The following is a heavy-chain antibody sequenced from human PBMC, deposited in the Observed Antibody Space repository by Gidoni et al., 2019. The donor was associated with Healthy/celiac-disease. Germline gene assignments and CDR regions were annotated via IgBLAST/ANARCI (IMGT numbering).Heavy chain of an antibody. CDR1: GGSFSGYY. V-gene: IGHV4-34*01. CDR3: ARGYHCSGTSCYSVGGMDV. D-gene: IGHD2-2*02. J-gene: IGHJ6*04. CDR2: INHSGST. Sequence: QVQLQQWGAGLLKPSETLSLTCAVYGGSFSGYYWSWIRQPPGKGLEWIGEINHSGSTNYNPSLKSRVTISVDTSKNQFSLKLSSVTAADTAVYYCARGYHCSGTSCYSVGGMDVWGKGTTVTVSS.